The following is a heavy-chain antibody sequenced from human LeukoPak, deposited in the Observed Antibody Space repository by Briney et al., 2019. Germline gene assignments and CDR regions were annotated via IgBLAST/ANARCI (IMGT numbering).Heavy chain of an antibody. J-gene: IGHJ4*02. CDR3: ATATIAAGSLPPFDY. CDR1: GYTFNNYD. CDR2: ISTYNGET. D-gene: IGHD6-13*01. Sequence: SVKVSCKASGYTFNNYDISWVRQAPGQGLEWMGWISTYNGETKYAQKLQGRVTMTTDTSTSTAYMELRSLKSDDTAVYYCATATIAAGSLPPFDYCGQGILVTVSS. V-gene: IGHV1-18*01.